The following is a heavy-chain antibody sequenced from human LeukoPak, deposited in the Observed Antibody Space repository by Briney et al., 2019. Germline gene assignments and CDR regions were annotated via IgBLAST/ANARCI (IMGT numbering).Heavy chain of an antibody. CDR1: GFTFINYA. CDR2: ISGSGGTT. D-gene: IGHD2-2*01. J-gene: IGHJ5*02. Sequence: PGGSLRLSCAASGFTFINYAMSWVRQAPGKGLEWVSTISGSGGTTYYADSVKGRFTISRDHSKNTLYLQMNSLRAEDTAVYYCAKGGSVVVPAAHEPWGQGTLVSVSS. V-gene: IGHV3-23*01. CDR3: AKGGSVVVPAAHEP.